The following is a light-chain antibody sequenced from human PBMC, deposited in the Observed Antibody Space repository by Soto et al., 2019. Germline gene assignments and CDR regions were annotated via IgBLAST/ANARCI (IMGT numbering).Light chain of an antibody. CDR1: QSVSNDF. CDR3: EKFSSYPQT. J-gene: IGKJ4*02. Sequence: EIVMTQSPVTLSVSPGERATLSCRASQSVSNDFLAWYQQKPGQAPRLLIYDASSRATGIPDRFSGGGCGEEFTLSKGCMEPEDFAVYYCEKFSSYPQTFSGGTKVDIK. CDR2: DAS. V-gene: IGKV3-20*01.